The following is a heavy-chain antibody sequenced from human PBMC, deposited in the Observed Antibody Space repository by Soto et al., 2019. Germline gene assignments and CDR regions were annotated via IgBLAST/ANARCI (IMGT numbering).Heavy chain of an antibody. V-gene: IGHV4-59*01. CDR1: VGSITSSY. CDR2: IYDTGISGYTPSS. D-gene: IGHD6-13*01. J-gene: IGHJ6*01. Sequence: SETLCIGCTFCVGSITSSYWSWIRRPPGKGLEWIAYIYDTGISGYTPSSSYNPSLKSRVTMSVDTSKSQFSLKLTSVTAADTAVYYRARGADAFFYYGLDVWGQGIPVTVPS. CDR3: ARGADAFFYYGLDV.